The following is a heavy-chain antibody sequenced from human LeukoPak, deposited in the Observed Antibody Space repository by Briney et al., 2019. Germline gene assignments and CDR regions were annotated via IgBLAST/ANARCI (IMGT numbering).Heavy chain of an antibody. Sequence: SETLSLTCTVSGGSISSSSYYWGWIRQPPGKGLEWIGSIYYSGSTYYNPSLKSRVTISVDTSKNQFSLKLSSVTAADTAVYYCARSTAVVNWYFDLWGRGTLVTVSS. J-gene: IGHJ2*01. CDR2: IYYSGST. D-gene: IGHD5-18*01. V-gene: IGHV4-39*01. CDR3: ARSTAVVNWYFDL. CDR1: GGSISSSSYY.